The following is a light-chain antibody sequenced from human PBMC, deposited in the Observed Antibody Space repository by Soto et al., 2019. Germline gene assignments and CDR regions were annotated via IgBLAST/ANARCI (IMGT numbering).Light chain of an antibody. CDR1: SSDVGGYNF. CDR2: EVS. CDR3: SSYTSSSSRV. J-gene: IGLJ3*02. V-gene: IGLV2-14*01. Sequence: QSALTQPASVSGSPGQSITISCTRTSSDVGGYNFVSWYQQHPGKAPKLLIYEVSYRPSGVSNRFSGSKSGNTASLTIFGLQAEDEGDYYCSSYTSSSSRVFGGGTQLTVL.